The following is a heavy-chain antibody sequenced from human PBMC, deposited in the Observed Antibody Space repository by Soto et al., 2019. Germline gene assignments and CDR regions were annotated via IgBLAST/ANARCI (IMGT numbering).Heavy chain of an antibody. Sequence: PGGSLRLSCAASGFTFDDYAMHWVRQAPGKGLEWVSGISWNSGSIGYADSVKGRFTISRDNAKNSLYLQMNSLRAEDTALYYCAKDMTYYDLYYYMDVWGKGTTVTVSS. J-gene: IGHJ6*03. CDR3: AKDMTYYDLYYYMDV. V-gene: IGHV3-9*01. D-gene: IGHD3-3*01. CDR1: GFTFDDYA. CDR2: ISWNSGSI.